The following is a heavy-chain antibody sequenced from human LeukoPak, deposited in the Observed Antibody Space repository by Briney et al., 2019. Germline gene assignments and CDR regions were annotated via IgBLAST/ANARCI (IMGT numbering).Heavy chain of an antibody. J-gene: IGHJ4*02. Sequence: GESLKISCKGSGYSFATYWIGWVRQMPGKGLEWMGIIYPGDSDTRYSPSFQGQVTISADKSISTAYLQWSGLKASDTAMYYCARPRNSGDSSAYLGYWGQGTLVTVSS. CDR1: GYSFATYW. CDR3: ARPRNSGDSSAYLGY. V-gene: IGHV5-51*01. CDR2: IYPGDSDT. D-gene: IGHD3-22*01.